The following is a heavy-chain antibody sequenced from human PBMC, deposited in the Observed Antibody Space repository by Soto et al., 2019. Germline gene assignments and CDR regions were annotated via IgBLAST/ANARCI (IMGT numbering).Heavy chain of an antibody. V-gene: IGHV4-59*01. D-gene: IGHD5-12*01. CDR1: GGSISGYY. CDR3: ARVQMAPPYLDY. Sequence: QVQLQESGPGLVKPSETLSLTCTVSGGSISGYYWSWVRQPPGKGLEWIGYIYYSGTHNYNPSLKSRLTISIDTTKNQFSLELNSVTAADTAVYYCARVQMAPPYLDYWGQGTLVTVSS. J-gene: IGHJ4*02. CDR2: IYYSGTH.